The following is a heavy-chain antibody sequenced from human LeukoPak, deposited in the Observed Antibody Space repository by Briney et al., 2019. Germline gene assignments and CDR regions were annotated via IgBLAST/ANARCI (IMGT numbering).Heavy chain of an antibody. CDR1: GFSFSTYS. CDR3: ARYCSSSSCYRLGVFDY. V-gene: IGHV3-21*04. D-gene: IGHD2-2*01. CDR2: ISSGGRYV. Sequence: EGSLRLSCAASGFSFSTYSMNWVRQAPGKGLEWVSSISSGGRYVYYADSVKGRFTISRDNAKNSLYLQMNSLRAEDTAVYYCARYCSSSSCYRLGVFDYWGQGTLVTVSS. J-gene: IGHJ4*02.